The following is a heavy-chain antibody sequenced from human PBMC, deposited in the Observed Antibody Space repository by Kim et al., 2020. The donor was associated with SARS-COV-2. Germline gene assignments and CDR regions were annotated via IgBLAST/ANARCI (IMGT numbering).Heavy chain of an antibody. V-gene: IGHV3-30*14. CDR1: GFSFNTHT. CDR2: ISNGRNT. D-gene: IGHD5-18*01. Sequence: GGSLRLSCAASGFSFNTHTLHWVRQAPGKGLEWVALISNGRNTYYTDSVKGRFTVSRDIVNNTLHLQMNSLRPEDTALYFCAREEFAMVTYDYWGQGALVTVSS. CDR3: AREEFAMVTYDY. J-gene: IGHJ4*02.